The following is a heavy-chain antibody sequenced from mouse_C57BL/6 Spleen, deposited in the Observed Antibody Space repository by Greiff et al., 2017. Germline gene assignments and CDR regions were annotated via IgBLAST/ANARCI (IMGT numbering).Heavy chain of an antibody. CDR2: IDPSDSET. J-gene: IGHJ4*01. CDR3: AREPANYYAMDY. V-gene: IGHV1-52*01. D-gene: IGHD3-3*01. CDR1: GYTFTSYW. Sequence: QVQLKQSGAELVRPGSSVKLSCKASGYTFTSYWMHWVKQRPIQGLEWIGNIDPSDSETHYNQKFKDKATLTVDKSSSTAYMQLSSLTSEDSAVYYCAREPANYYAMDYWGQGTSVTVSS.